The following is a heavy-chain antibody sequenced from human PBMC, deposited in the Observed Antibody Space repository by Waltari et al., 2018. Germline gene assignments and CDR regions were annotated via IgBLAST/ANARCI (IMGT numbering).Heavy chain of an antibody. J-gene: IGHJ4*02. V-gene: IGHV4-39*07. D-gene: IGHD3-22*01. Sequence: QLQLQESGPGLVKPSETLSLTCTVSGGSISSSSYYWVWIRQPPGKGLEWIGSIYYSGSTYYNPSLKSRVTISVDTSKNQFSLKLSSVTAADTAVYYCARRGSGYYLDYWGQGTLVTVSS. CDR2: IYYSGST. CDR1: GGSISSSSYY. CDR3: ARRGSGYYLDY.